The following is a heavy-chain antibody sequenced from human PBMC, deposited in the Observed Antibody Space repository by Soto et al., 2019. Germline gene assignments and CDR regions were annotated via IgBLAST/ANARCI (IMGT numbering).Heavy chain of an antibody. Sequence: SETLSLTCEVSGGSLTGYYWIWDRQTPGKGLEWIGEINDSGTTYYNPSFKSRLTISINTAKRQISLRLTSVTAADTGVYYCQGGDFWGQGTRVTVLL. V-gene: IGHV4-34*01. CDR1: GGSLTGYY. J-gene: IGHJ4*02. D-gene: IGHD3-16*01. CDR3: QGGDF. CDR2: INDSGTT.